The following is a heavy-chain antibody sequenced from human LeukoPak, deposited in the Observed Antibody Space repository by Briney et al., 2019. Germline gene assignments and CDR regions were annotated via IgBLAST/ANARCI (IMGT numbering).Heavy chain of an antibody. CDR2: INPNSGGT. CDR1: GYTFTGYY. CDR3: ARRSRDSSGYYALIYFDY. Sequence: ASVKVSCKASGYTFTGYYMHWVRQAPGQGLEWMGWINPNSGGTNYAQKFQGRVTMTRDTSISTAYMEPSRLRSDDTAVYYCARRSRDSSGYYALIYFDYWGQGTLVTVSS. V-gene: IGHV1-2*02. J-gene: IGHJ4*02. D-gene: IGHD3-22*01.